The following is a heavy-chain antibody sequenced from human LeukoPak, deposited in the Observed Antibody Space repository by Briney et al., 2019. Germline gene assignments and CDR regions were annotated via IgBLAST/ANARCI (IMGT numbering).Heavy chain of an antibody. Sequence: GGSLRLSCAASGFTVSSNYMSWVRQAPGKGLEWVSVIYSGGSTYYADSVKGRFTISRDNSKNTLYLQKNSLRAEDTAVYYCARVMGGGGSRTYYYYYMDVWGKGTTVTVSS. D-gene: IGHD2-15*01. CDR1: GFTVSSNY. CDR3: ARVMGGGGSRTYYYYYMDV. V-gene: IGHV3-53*01. CDR2: IYSGGST. J-gene: IGHJ6*03.